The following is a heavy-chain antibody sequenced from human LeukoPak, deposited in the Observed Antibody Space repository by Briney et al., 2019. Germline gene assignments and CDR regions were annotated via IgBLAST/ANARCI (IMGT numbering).Heavy chain of an antibody. CDR1: GGSISSRKW. D-gene: IGHD5-18*01. Sequence: SETLSLTCTVSGGSISSRKWWGWVRQPPGKGLEWIGEIYHSGYTYYNPSLKSRVTISVDTSKNQFSLKLSSVTAADTAVYYCAREGGYSYGPPGYWGQGTLVTVSS. CDR3: AREGGYSYGPPGY. CDR2: IYHSGYT. V-gene: IGHV4-4*02. J-gene: IGHJ4*02.